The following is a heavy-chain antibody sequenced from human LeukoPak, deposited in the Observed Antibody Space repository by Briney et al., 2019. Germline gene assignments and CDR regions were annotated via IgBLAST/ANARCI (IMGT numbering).Heavy chain of an antibody. J-gene: IGHJ4*02. CDR3: AFNAGGHLLASLDY. CDR1: GFTVSSNY. CDR2: ISGSDGST. Sequence: PGGSLRLSCAASGFTVSSNYMSWVRQAPGKGLEWVSVISGSDGSTYYADSVKGRFTISRDNSKNTLYLQMNSLRAEDTAVYYCAFNAGGHLLASLDYWGQGALVTVSS. V-gene: IGHV3-23*01. D-gene: IGHD3-3*02.